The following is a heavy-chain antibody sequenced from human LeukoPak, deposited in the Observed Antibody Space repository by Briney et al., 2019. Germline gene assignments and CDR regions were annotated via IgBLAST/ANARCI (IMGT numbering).Heavy chain of an antibody. CDR1: GVPISSSNSY. Sequence: SETLSLTCTVSGVPISSSNSYWGWIRQPPGKGLEWIGSIYYSGNTYYNASLKSQVSISIDTSKNQFSLRLTSVTAADTAVYYCARQTGSGLFILPGGQGTLVTVSS. CDR3: ARQTGSGLFILP. V-gene: IGHV4-39*01. CDR2: IYYSGNT. J-gene: IGHJ4*02. D-gene: IGHD3/OR15-3a*01.